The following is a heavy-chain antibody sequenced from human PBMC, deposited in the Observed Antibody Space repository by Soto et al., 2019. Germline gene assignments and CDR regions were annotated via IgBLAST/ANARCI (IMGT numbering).Heavy chain of an antibody. CDR1: VFTFSSYW. CDR2: IKQDGSEK. Sequence: GGSLRLSCASSVFTFSSYWVSCVRHSPGKWLEWVANIKQDGSEKYYVDSVKGRFTISRDNAKNSLYLQMNSLRAEDTAVYYYAVGPYYSYYGMAVWVQVTTFSGSS. CDR3: AVGPYYSYYGMAV. J-gene: IGHJ6*01. V-gene: IGHV3-7*01.